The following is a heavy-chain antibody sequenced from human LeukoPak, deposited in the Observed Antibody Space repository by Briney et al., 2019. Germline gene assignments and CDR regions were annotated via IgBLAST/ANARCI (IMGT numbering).Heavy chain of an antibody. CDR2: IRSKPNSYAT. Sequence: GGPLRLFCAASGFTFSGSAMHWVRQASGKGLEWLGRIRSKPNSYATAYAASVKGRFTLSRDDSKNTAYLQMDSLKIEDTAVYYCSSHCSSTNCYLFFWGQGTLVTVSS. D-gene: IGHD2-2*01. J-gene: IGHJ4*02. CDR1: GFTFSGSA. CDR3: SSHCSSTNCYLFF. V-gene: IGHV3-73*01.